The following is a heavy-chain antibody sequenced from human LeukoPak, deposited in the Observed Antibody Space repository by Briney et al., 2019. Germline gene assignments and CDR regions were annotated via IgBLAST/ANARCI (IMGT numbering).Heavy chain of an antibody. V-gene: IGHV1-69*13. CDR2: IIPIFGTA. Sequence: GASVKVSCKASGYTFTSYYMHWVRQAPGQGLEWMGGIIPIFGTANYAQKFQGRVTITADESTSTAYMELSSLRSEDTAVYYCARDRSYGSGSYYLFDYWGQGTLVTVSS. J-gene: IGHJ4*02. D-gene: IGHD3-10*01. CDR3: ARDRSYGSGSYYLFDY. CDR1: GYTFTSYY.